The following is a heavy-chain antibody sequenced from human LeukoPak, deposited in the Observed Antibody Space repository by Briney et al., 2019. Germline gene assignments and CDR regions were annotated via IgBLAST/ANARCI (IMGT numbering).Heavy chain of an antibody. J-gene: IGHJ4*02. CDR1: GGSISSYY. Sequence: PSETLSLTCTVSGGSISSYYWSWIRQPPGKGLEWIGDIYYSGSTNYNPSLKSRVTISVDTSKNQFSLKLSPVTAADTAVYYCARVHAETSGYGQIDYWGQGTLVTVSS. CDR2: IYYSGST. CDR3: ARVHAETSGYGQIDY. D-gene: IGHD5-18*01. V-gene: IGHV4-59*01.